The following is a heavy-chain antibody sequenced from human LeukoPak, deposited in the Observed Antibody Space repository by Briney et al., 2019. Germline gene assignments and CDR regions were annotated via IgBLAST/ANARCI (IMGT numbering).Heavy chain of an antibody. Sequence: GGSLRLSCATSGFNFDRYTIRWVRQAPGKGLEWVSLAGWAGGTTFYSDSVRGRFTISRDSGRKSVYLQMNSLSTDDTAFYFCAKELDTMFFDYWGQGALVTVSS. V-gene: IGHV3-43*01. CDR1: GFNFDRYT. CDR3: AKELDTMFFDY. CDR2: AGWAGGTT. D-gene: IGHD3-10*02. J-gene: IGHJ4*02.